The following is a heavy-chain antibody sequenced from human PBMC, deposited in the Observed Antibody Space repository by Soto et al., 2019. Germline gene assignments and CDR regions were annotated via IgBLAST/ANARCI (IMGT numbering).Heavy chain of an antibody. V-gene: IGHV1-69*13. CDR2: IIPIFGTA. Sequence: SVKVSCKASGGTFSSYAISWVRQAPLRGLEWMGGIIPIFGTANYAQKFQGRVTITADESTSTAYMELSSLRSEDTAVYYCARAVSCCGGDGYSPYDYWG. J-gene: IGHJ4*01. CDR1: GGTFSSYA. CDR3: ARAVSCCGGDGYSPYDY. D-gene: IGHD2-21*02.